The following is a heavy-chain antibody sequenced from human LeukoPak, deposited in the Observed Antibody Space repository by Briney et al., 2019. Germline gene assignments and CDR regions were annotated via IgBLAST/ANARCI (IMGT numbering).Heavy chain of an antibody. CDR2: INSDGSST. V-gene: IGHV3-74*01. CDR3: ARRTEATTDRCFDF. D-gene: IGHD1-1*01. Sequence: GGSLRLSCAASGFTFSSYWMHWVRQAPGKGLVWVSRINSDGSSTSYADSVKGRFTISRDNSKNALYLQINSLRAEDTAVYYCARRTEATTDRCFDFWGQGTLVTVSS. CDR1: GFTFSSYW. J-gene: IGHJ4*02.